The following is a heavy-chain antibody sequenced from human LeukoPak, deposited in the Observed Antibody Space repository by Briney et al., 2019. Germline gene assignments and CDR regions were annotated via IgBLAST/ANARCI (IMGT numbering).Heavy chain of an antibody. CDR3: ARDRLSGSYYFDY. CDR1: GFTFSSYS. CDR2: ISGSGGST. D-gene: IGHD5-12*01. V-gene: IGHV3-23*01. J-gene: IGHJ4*02. Sequence: GGSLRLSCAASGFTFSSYSMNWVRRAPGKGLEWVSAISGSGGSTYYADSVKGRFTISRDNSKNTLYLQMNSLRAEDTAVYYCARDRLSGSYYFDYWGQGTLVTVSS.